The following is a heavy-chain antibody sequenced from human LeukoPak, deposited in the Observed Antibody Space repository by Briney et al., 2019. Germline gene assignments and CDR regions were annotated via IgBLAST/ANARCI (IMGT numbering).Heavy chain of an antibody. Sequence: PSETLSLTCVVYGASVSNCFWSWIRQPPGKGLEWIGYIYYSGSTNYNPSLKSRVTISVDTSKNQFSLKLSSVTAADTAVYYCARGDMTTVVSGDWGQGTLVTVSS. J-gene: IGHJ4*02. D-gene: IGHD4-23*01. V-gene: IGHV4-59*02. CDR3: ARGDMTTVVSGD. CDR2: IYYSGST. CDR1: GASVSNCF.